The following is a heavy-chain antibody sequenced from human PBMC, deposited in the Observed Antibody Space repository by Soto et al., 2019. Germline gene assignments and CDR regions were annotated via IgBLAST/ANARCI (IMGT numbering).Heavy chain of an antibody. D-gene: IGHD6-19*01. V-gene: IGHV5-51*01. J-gene: IGHJ5*02. Sequence: EVQLVQSGAEVKKPGESLKISCKGSGYSFTSYWIGWVRQMPGKGLEWMGIIYPGDSDTRYSPSFQGQVTISADKSISTAYLQWSSLNASDTAMYYCARRGAVAGTWVGWFDPWGQGTLVTVSS. CDR1: GYSFTSYW. CDR3: ARRGAVAGTWVGWFDP. CDR2: IYPGDSDT.